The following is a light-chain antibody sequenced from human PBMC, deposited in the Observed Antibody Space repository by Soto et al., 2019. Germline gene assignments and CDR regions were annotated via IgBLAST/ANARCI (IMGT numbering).Light chain of an antibody. CDR3: QQYNNWWT. J-gene: IGKJ1*01. Sequence: EIVMTQSPVTLSMSPGERATLSCRAGQSVSSNLAWYQQKPGQAPRLLIYGASTRATGIPARFTGSGSGTEFTLTISSLKFDDSEVYYCQQYNNWWTFGQGTKVDIK. CDR2: GAS. V-gene: IGKV3-15*01. CDR1: QSVSSN.